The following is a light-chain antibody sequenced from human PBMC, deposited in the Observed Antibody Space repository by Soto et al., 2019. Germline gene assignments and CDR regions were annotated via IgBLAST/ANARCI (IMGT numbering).Light chain of an antibody. CDR2: YAS. Sequence: EIVLTQSPATLSLSPGERATLSCRASQSVSSYLSWYQQKPGQAPRRLIYYASNRATGIPARFSGSGSGTDFTLTISSLEPEDFAVYYCQQRSNWPPWTCGQGTKVEIK. CDR3: QQRSNWPPWT. J-gene: IGKJ1*01. CDR1: QSVSSY. V-gene: IGKV3-11*01.